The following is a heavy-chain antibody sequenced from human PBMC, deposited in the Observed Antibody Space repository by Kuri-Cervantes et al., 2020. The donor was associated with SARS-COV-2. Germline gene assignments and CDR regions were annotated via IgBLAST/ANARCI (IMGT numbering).Heavy chain of an antibody. CDR1: GGSISSYY. J-gene: IGHJ4*02. V-gene: IGHV4-4*07. CDR3: ARDADSSGSLDY. Sequence: SETLSLTCTVSGGSISSYYWSWIQQPAGKGLEWIGRIYTSGGTNYNPSLKSRVTMSVDTSKNQFSLKLSSVTAADTAVYYCARDADSSGSLDYWGQGTLVTVSS. CDR2: IYTSGGT. D-gene: IGHD3-22*01.